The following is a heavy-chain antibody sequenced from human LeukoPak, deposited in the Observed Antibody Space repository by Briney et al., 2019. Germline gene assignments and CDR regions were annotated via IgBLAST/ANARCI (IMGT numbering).Heavy chain of an antibody. D-gene: IGHD3-22*01. CDR3: ASSSGYYLFGAFDI. Sequence: ASVKVSCKASGYTFTSYDINWVRQATGQGLEWMGWMNPNSGNTGYAQKFQGRVTMTRNTSISTAYMELSSLRSEDTAVYYCASSSGYYLFGAFDIWGQGTMVTVSS. J-gene: IGHJ3*02. V-gene: IGHV1-8*01. CDR2: MNPNSGNT. CDR1: GYTFTSYD.